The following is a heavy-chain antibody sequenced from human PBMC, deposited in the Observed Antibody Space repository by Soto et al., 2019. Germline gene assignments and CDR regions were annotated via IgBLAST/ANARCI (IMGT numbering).Heavy chain of an antibody. Sequence: EVQLVQSGAEVKRPGESLKISCKDSGYSFGSYWIGWVRQTPAKGLEWMGIIYPDDSDTRYSPALQGQVTISAEKSISTAFLQLTSLKVADSGVYYCARQAGRATRFRGVITNYYFSGMDVWGQGTTVSVS. J-gene: IGHJ6*02. D-gene: IGHD3-10*01. V-gene: IGHV5-51*01. CDR2: IYPDDSDT. CDR3: ARQAGRATRFRGVITNYYFSGMDV. CDR1: GYSFGSYW.